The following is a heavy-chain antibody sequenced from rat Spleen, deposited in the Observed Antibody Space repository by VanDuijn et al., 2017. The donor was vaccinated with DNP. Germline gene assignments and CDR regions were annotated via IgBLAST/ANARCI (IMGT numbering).Heavy chain of an antibody. CDR1: GFTFSDYY. J-gene: IGHJ2*01. V-gene: IGHV4-2*01. CDR2: INKDHSTI. CDR3: ALMDGAFDY. D-gene: IGHD1-12*02. Sequence: EVKLVESDGGLVQPGRSLKLSCAVSGFTFSDYYMAWVRQAPAKGLEWIGEINKDHSTIKYTPSLKDRFTISRDNAQNTLYLQMSKRGSEDTATYCCALMDGAFDYWGQGVMVTVSS.